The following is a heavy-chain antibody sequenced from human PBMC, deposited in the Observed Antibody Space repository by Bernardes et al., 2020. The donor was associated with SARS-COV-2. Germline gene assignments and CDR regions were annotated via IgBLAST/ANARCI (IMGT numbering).Heavy chain of an antibody. J-gene: IGHJ5*01. CDR3: AREHPLDWLES. CDR2: ISGSSATI. Sequence: GGSLRLSCAASGFTFSSFNMNWVRQAPGGGLEWLSYISGSSATIYYADSVKGRFTISRDNAKQSLYLHMNDLRVEDTAIYYCAREHPLDWLESWGQGTLVSVSS. V-gene: IGHV3-48*01. CDR1: GFTFSSFN.